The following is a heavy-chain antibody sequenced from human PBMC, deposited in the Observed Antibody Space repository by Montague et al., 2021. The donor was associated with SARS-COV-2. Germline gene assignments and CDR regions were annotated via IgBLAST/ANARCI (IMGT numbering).Heavy chain of an antibody. CDR1: GGSISSSSYY. D-gene: IGHD2-2*01. J-gene: IGHJ6*02. CDR2: IYYSGST. CDR3: ARDKAEYIVVVPAVPLAYGMDV. V-gene: IGHV4-39*07. Sequence: SETLSLTCTVSGGSISSSSYYWGWIRQPPGKGLEWIGSIYYSGSTYYNPSLKSRFTISVDTSKNQFSLKLSSVTAADTAVYYCARDKAEYIVVVPAVPLAYGMDVWGQGTTVTVSS.